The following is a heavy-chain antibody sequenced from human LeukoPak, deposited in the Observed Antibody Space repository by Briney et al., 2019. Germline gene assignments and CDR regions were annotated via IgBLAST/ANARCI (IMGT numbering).Heavy chain of an antibody. V-gene: IGHV1-8*01. CDR1: GYTFTSYD. CDR3: ARELAVAGTQGDY. D-gene: IGHD6-19*01. CDR2: MNPNSGNT. J-gene: IGHJ4*02. Sequence: ASVKVSCTASGYTFTSYDINWVRQAPGQGLEWMGWMNPNSGNTGYAQKFQGRVTMTRNTSISTAYMELSSLRSEDTAVYYCARELAVAGTQGDYWGQGTLVTVSS.